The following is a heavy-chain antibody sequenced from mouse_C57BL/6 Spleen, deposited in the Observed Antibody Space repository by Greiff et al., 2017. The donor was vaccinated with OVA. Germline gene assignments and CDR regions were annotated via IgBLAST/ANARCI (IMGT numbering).Heavy chain of an antibody. J-gene: IGHJ2*01. Sequence: EVKVVESEGGLVQPGSSMKLSCTASGFTFSDYYMAWVRQVPEKGLEWVANINYDGSSNYYLDSLTSRFIISRDNAKNILYLKKSSLKSEDTATYYCAREGEDDYLDYWGQGTTLTVSS. CDR2: INYDGSSN. V-gene: IGHV5-16*01. CDR1: GFTFSDYY. D-gene: IGHD2-3*01. CDR3: AREGEDDYLDY.